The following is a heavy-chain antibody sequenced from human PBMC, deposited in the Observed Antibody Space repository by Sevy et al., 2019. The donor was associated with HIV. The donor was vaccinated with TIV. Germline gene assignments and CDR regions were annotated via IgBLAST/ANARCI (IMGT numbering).Heavy chain of an antibody. CDR3: AHSSGLYGYYYGMYV. Sequence: GGSLRLSCAASGVTFSSYGIHWVRQAPGKGLEWVAVISYDGSKKNHAESMKGRFNISRDNSKNTLYLEMSSLRPEDTAVYYCAHSSGLYGYYYGMYVWGQGTTVTVSS. J-gene: IGHJ6*02. V-gene: IGHV3-30*03. CDR2: ISYDGSKK. CDR1: GVTFSSYG. D-gene: IGHD3-3*01.